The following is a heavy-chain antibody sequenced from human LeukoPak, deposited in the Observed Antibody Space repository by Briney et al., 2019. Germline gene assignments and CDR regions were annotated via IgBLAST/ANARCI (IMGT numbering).Heavy chain of an antibody. CDR3: ATGLLERLHYYYGMDV. Sequence: ASVKVSCKASGYTFTGYYMHWVRQAPGQGLEWMGWINPNSGGTIYAQKFQGRVTMTEDTSTDTAYMELSSLRSEDTAVYYCATGLLERLHYYYGMDVWGQGTTVTVSS. V-gene: IGHV1-2*02. CDR1: GYTFTGYY. CDR2: INPNSGGT. D-gene: IGHD1-1*01. J-gene: IGHJ6*02.